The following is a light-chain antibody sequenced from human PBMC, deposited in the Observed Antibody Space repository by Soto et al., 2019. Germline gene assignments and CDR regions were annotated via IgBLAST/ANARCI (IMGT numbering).Light chain of an antibody. J-gene: IGKJ1*01. Sequence: EIVMTQSPATLSVSPGERATLSCRASQSVSSNLAWHQQKPGQAPRLLIYGASTRATGIPARFSGSGSGTEFTLTISRLQSEDFAVYYCQQYNNWPPAWTFGQGTTVDIK. CDR2: GAS. CDR1: QSVSSN. CDR3: QQYNNWPPAWT. V-gene: IGKV3-15*01.